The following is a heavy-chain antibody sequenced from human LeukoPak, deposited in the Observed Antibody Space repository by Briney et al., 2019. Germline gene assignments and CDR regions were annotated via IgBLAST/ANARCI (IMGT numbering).Heavy chain of an antibody. CDR1: GGSFSGYY. CDR3: ARVIDTRIPPRGWFDP. D-gene: IGHD2-21*01. V-gene: IGHV4-34*01. Sequence: SETLSLTCAVYGGSFSGYYWSWIRQPPGKGLEWIGEINHSGSTNYNPSLKSRVTISVDTSKNQFSLKLSSVTAADTAVYYCARVIDTRIPPRGWFDPWGQGTLVTVSS. J-gene: IGHJ5*02. CDR2: INHSGST.